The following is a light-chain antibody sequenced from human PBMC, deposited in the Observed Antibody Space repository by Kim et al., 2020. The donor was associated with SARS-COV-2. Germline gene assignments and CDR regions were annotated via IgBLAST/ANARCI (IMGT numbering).Light chain of an antibody. CDR3: QQRSNWPPIT. CDR1: QSDSRY. V-gene: IGKV3-11*01. Sequence: SPGERAPLSCRASQSDSRYLAWYQQKHGQAPRLLIYDASNRATGIPARFSGSGSGTDFTLTISSLEPEDFAVDYCQQRSNWPPITFGQGTRLEIK. CDR2: DAS. J-gene: IGKJ5*01.